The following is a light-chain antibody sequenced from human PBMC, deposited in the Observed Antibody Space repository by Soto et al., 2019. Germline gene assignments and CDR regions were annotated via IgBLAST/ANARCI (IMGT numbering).Light chain of an antibody. J-gene: IGKJ2*01. CDR2: DAS. Sequence: DIQMTQSPSTLSASVGDRVTITCRASQSVTNWLAWYQQKPGKAPNLLIYDASRLQSGIPSRFSGSGSGTEFTLTISSLQPDDFATYYYQQYTAYPYTFGRGTKLEIK. CDR3: QQYTAYPYT. CDR1: QSVTNW. V-gene: IGKV1-5*01.